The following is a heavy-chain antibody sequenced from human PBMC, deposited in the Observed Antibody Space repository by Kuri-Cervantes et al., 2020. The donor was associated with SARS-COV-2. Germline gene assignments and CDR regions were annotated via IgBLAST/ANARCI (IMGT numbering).Heavy chain of an antibody. CDR1: GFTVSSNY. D-gene: IGHD4-17*01. J-gene: IGHJ5*02. CDR2: LSGSGGST. CDR3: ARTPDYGDYPGWFDP. V-gene: IGHV3-23*01. Sequence: GGSLRLSCAASGFTVSSNYMSWVRQAPGKGLEWVSGLSGSGGSTHYADSVKGRFTISRDDSKNKLNLQMNSLRGEDTAVYYCARTPDYGDYPGWFDPWGQGTLVTVSS.